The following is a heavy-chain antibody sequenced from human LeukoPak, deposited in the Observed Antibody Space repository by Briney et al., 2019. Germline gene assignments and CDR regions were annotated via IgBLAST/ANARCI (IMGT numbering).Heavy chain of an antibody. CDR2: IRVGDVT. CDR1: GFAVSNKF. J-gene: IGHJ3*01. V-gene: IGHV3-53*01. CDR3: AREDNGGATDDGFDV. D-gene: IGHD3-16*01. Sequence: GGSLRLSCEASGFAVSNKFMYWVRQAPGKGLEWVSVIRVGDVTHYADSVKGRFTTSRDSSKNTVYLQMESLRVEDTAVYYCAREDNGGATDDGFDVWGHGTVVTVSS.